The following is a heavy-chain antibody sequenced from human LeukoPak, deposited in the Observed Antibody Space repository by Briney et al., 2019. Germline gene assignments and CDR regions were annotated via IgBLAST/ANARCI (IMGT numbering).Heavy chain of an antibody. J-gene: IGHJ5*02. CDR1: GFTFSSYA. Sequence: GGSLRLSCAASGFTFSSYAMSWVRQAPGKGLEWVSAISGSGGSTYYADSVKGRFTISRDNSKSTLYLQMNSLRAEDTAVYYCAKGGYSYGYQWENWFDPWGQGTLVTVSS. CDR2: ISGSGGST. V-gene: IGHV3-23*01. D-gene: IGHD5-18*01. CDR3: AKGGYSYGYQWENWFDP.